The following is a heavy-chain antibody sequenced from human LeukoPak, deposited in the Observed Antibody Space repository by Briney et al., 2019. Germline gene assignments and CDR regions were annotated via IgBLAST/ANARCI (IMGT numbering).Heavy chain of an antibody. CDR2: ITGGSNTI. CDR1: GFTFDIYG. Sequence: PGGSLRLSCAASGFTFDIYGMNWVRQAPGKGLEWVSFITGGSNTIYYADSVKGRFTISRDNARNSLYLQMNSLRVDDTAVYYCARDRMGSSFDYWGQGTLVTVSS. J-gene: IGHJ4*02. D-gene: IGHD2-15*01. V-gene: IGHV3-48*01. CDR3: ARDRMGSSFDY.